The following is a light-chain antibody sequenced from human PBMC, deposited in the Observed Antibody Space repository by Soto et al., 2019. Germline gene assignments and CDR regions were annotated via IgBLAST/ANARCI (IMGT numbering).Light chain of an antibody. CDR1: QNINSW. Sequence: DMQMTQSPSSVSASVGDRVTISCRASQNINSWLVWYQQKPGKAPNLLIYRASNLQSGVPSRFSGSGSGTDFTLTINSLQPEDFATYYCQQAATFPITFGQGTRLEIK. J-gene: IGKJ5*01. V-gene: IGKV1-12*01. CDR3: QQAATFPIT. CDR2: RAS.